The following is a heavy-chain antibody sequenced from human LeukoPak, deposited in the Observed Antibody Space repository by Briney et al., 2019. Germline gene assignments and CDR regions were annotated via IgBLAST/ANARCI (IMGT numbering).Heavy chain of an antibody. Sequence: GGSLRLSCAASGFTFSSYSMNWVRQAPGKGLEWVSSISSSSSYIYYADSVKGRFTISRDNAKNSLYLQMNSLRAEDTAVYYCASGEYGDYREDYWGQGTLVTVSS. D-gene: IGHD4-17*01. CDR1: GFTFSSYS. V-gene: IGHV3-21*01. J-gene: IGHJ4*02. CDR2: ISSSSSYI. CDR3: ASGEYGDYREDY.